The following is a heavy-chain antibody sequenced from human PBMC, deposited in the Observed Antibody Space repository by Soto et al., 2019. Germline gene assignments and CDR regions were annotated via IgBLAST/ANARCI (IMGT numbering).Heavy chain of an antibody. CDR3: ARGQGDSYFYGLDI. V-gene: IGHV3-11*01. J-gene: IGHJ6*02. D-gene: IGHD3-16*01. CDR2: ISSSGSTI. CDR1: GFTFSDYY. Sequence: GGSLRLSCAASGFTFSDYYIILIRHSPGKGLEWVSYISSSGSTIYYADSVKGRFTISRDNAKNSLYLQMNNLRADDTAVFYCARGQGDSYFYGLDIWGQGTTVTVSS.